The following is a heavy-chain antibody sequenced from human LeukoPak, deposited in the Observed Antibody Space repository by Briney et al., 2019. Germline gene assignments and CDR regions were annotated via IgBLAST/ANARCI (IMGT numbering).Heavy chain of an antibody. CDR1: GYTFTSYD. Sequence: ASVKVSCKASGYTFTSYDINWVRQATGQGLEWMGWMNPNSGNTGYAQKFQGRVTMTRNTSVSTAYMELSSLRSEDTAVYYCARVGSSGWYENWFDPWGQGTLVTVSS. CDR2: MNPNSGNT. V-gene: IGHV1-8*01. D-gene: IGHD6-19*01. J-gene: IGHJ5*02. CDR3: ARVGSSGWYENWFDP.